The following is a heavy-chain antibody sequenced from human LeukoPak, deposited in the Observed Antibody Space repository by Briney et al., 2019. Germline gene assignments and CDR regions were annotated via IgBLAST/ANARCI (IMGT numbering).Heavy chain of an antibody. J-gene: IGHJ4*02. Sequence: GGSLRLSCAASGFTFSAYWMTWVRQAPGKALEWVANIKQDGSEQFYLESVKGRFTISGDNAENSLHLQMTSLIVGDTAIYYCASGTGWLIDYWGQGTLVTVSS. V-gene: IGHV3-7*01. CDR3: ASGTGWLIDY. D-gene: IGHD1-7*01. CDR2: IKQDGSEQ. CDR1: GFTFSAYW.